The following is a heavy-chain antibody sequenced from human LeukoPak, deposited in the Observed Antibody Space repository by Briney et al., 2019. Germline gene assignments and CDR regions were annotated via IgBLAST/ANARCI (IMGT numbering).Heavy chain of an antibody. CDR1: GYTFSSYD. Sequence: GASVKVSCKASGYTFSSYDINWVRQATGQGLEWMGWMNPKSGDTGYAQKFQGRVTMTTDTSTSTAYMELRSLRSDDTAVYYCARTGLSMYYDSSGYYYYFDYWGQGTLVTVSS. V-gene: IGHV1-8*02. CDR3: ARTGLSMYYDSSGYYYYFDY. CDR2: MNPKSGDT. J-gene: IGHJ4*02. D-gene: IGHD3-22*01.